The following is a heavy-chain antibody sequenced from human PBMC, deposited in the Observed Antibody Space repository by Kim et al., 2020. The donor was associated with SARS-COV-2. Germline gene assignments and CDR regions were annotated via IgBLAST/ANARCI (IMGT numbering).Heavy chain of an antibody. Sequence: GGSLRLSCAASGFTFSSYAMHWVRQAPGKGLEWVAVISYDGSNKYYADSVKGRFTISRDNSKNTLYLQMNSLRAEDTAVYYCARPGNYGSGSSEGYYFDYWGQGTLVTVSS. J-gene: IGHJ4*02. CDR1: GFTFSSYA. V-gene: IGHV3-30*04. CDR2: ISYDGSNK. CDR3: ARPGNYGSGSSEGYYFDY. D-gene: IGHD3-10*01.